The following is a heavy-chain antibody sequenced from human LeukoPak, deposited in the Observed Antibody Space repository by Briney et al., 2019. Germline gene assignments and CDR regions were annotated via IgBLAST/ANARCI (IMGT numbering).Heavy chain of an antibody. CDR2: ISSSTTYI. D-gene: IGHD3-22*01. Sequence: GGSLRLSCAASGFTFNSYSFNWVRQAPGKGLEWVSSISSSTTYIFYADSVKGRFTISRDDAKNSLYPQMNRLRAEDTAVYYCTRIAYYHDSSGYALDYWGQGALVTVSS. CDR3: TRIAYYHDSSGYALDY. CDR1: GFTFNSYS. J-gene: IGHJ4*02. V-gene: IGHV3-21*01.